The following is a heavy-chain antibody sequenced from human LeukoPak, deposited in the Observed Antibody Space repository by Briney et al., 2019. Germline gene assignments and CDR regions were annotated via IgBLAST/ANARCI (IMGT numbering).Heavy chain of an antibody. CDR1: GFTFSSSW. J-gene: IGHJ4*02. CDR3: ARARPTSFED. Sequence: GGSLSLSCAASGFTFSSSWMHWVRQAPGKGLVWVSRIKTDGSITTYADSVKGRFTISRDNAKNTLYLQMNSLRAEDTAVYYCARARPTSFEDWGQGILVTVSS. D-gene: IGHD1-1*01. CDR2: IKTDGSIT. V-gene: IGHV3-74*01.